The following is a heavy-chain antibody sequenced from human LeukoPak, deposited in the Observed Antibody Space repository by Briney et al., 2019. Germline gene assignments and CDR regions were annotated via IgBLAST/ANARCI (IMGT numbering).Heavy chain of an antibody. D-gene: IGHD5-18*01. CDR3: ARYVDTTMLT. Sequence: GGSLRLSCAASGFSISSYEMNWVRQAPGKGLEWVSYISSSSSTIYYADSVKGRFTISRDNAKNSLYLQMNSLRDEDTAVYYCARYVDTTMLTWGQGTLVTVSS. CDR2: ISSSSSTI. V-gene: IGHV3-48*03. CDR1: GFSISSYE. J-gene: IGHJ4*02.